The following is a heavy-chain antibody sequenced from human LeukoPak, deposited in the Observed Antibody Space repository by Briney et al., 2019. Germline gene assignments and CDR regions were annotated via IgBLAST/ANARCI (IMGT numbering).Heavy chain of an antibody. CDR3: AATYYYDSSGYYYFDY. J-gene: IGHJ4*02. D-gene: IGHD3-22*01. CDR2: IYYSGST. V-gene: IGHV4-39*01. Sequence: PSETLSLTCTVSGGSLSSSSYYWGWLRQPPGRGLEWIGSIYYSGSTYYNPSLKSRVTISVDTSKNQFSLKLSSVTAADTAVYYCAATYYYDSSGYYYFDYWGQGTLVTVSS. CDR1: GGSLSSSSYY.